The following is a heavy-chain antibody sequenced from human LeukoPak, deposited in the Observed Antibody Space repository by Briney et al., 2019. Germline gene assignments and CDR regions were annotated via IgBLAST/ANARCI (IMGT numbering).Heavy chain of an antibody. CDR1: GGSISSYY. CDR3: ARRLRLKNPGGDAFDI. V-gene: IGHV4-59*08. J-gene: IGHJ3*02. D-gene: IGHD5/OR15-5a*01. CDR2: IYYSGNS. Sequence: PSETLSLTCTVSGGSISSYYWSWIRQPPGKGLEWIGYIYYSGNSSYNPSLRSRVTISADTSQNQFSLKLRSVTAADTAVYYCARRLRLKNPGGDAFDIWGQGTVVTVSS.